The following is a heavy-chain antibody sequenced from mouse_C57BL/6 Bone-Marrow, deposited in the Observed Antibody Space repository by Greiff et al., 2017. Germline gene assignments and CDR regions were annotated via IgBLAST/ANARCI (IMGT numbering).Heavy chain of an antibody. V-gene: IGHV10-1*01. CDR2: IRSKSNNYAT. CDR3: VRQGYGSSHYFDY. Sequence: DVQLVESGGGLVQPKGSLKLSCAASGFSFNTYAMNWVRQAPGKCLEWVARIRSKSNNYATYYADSVKDRFTISRDDSESMLYLQMNNLKTEDTAMYYCVRQGYGSSHYFDYWGQGTTLTVSS. CDR1: GFSFNTYA. J-gene: IGHJ2*01. D-gene: IGHD1-1*01.